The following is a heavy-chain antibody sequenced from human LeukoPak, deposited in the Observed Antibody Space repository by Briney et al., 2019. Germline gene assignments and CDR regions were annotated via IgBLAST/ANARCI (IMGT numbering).Heavy chain of an antibody. D-gene: IGHD6-13*01. CDR2: ISGSSSYI. J-gene: IGHJ3*02. CDR1: GFTFSSYS. V-gene: IGHV3-21*01. CDR3: ARGGAAAGIDALDI. Sequence: GGSLRLSCAASGFTFSSYSMNWVRQAPGKGLEWVSSISGSSSYIYYADSVKGRFTISRDNAKNSLYLQMNSLRAEDTAVYYCARGGAAAGIDALDIWGQGTMVTVSS.